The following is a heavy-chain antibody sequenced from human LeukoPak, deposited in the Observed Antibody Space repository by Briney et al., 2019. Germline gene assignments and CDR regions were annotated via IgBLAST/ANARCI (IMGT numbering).Heavy chain of an antibody. CDR2: ISGSGLST. CDR3: AKLREWELPDLFDY. J-gene: IGHJ4*02. Sequence: PGGSLRLSCTASGFTFSSYAMTWVRQAPGKGLEWVSGISGSGLSTYYADSVKGRFTISRDNSKNMLYLQMNSLRAEDTAVYYCAKLREWELPDLFDYWGQGTLVTVSS. D-gene: IGHD1-26*01. CDR1: GFTFSSYA. V-gene: IGHV3-23*01.